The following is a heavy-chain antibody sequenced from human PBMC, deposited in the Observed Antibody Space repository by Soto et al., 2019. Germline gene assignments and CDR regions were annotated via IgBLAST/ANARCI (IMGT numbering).Heavy chain of an antibody. J-gene: IGHJ4*02. CDR1: GFTFRSYA. V-gene: IGHV3-30-3*01. D-gene: IGHD6-19*01. Sequence: PGGSLRLSCAASGFTFRSYAMHWVRQAPGKGLEWVAVISYDGSNKYYADSVKGRFTISRDNSKNTLYLQMNSLRAEDTAVYYCARDHYSSGWYSGNDYWGQGTLVTVSS. CDR2: ISYDGSNK. CDR3: ARDHYSSGWYSGNDY.